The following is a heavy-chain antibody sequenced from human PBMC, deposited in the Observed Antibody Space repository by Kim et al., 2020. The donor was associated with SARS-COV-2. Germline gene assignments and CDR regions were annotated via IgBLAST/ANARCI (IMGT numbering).Heavy chain of an antibody. V-gene: IGHV4-34*01. CDR3: ATGTRAARPPLGYY. Sequence: SETLSLTCAVYGGSFSGYYWSWSRQLPGGGGEWMGEINHSGSTNYNPSPNSRVTISVDTSKNQHSLNLSSLTAADTAVYYCATGTRAARPPLGYY. J-gene: IGHJ6*01. CDR1: GGSFSGYY. D-gene: IGHD6-25*01. CDR2: INHSGST.